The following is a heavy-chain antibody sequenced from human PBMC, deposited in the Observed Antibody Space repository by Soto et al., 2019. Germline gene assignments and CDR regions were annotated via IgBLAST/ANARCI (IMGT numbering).Heavy chain of an antibody. CDR2: FYYTGTS. CDR3: ARSVATPGAHIDY. J-gene: IGHJ4*02. CDR1: GGSISGSY. D-gene: IGHD2-8*02. V-gene: IGHV4-59*01. Sequence: PSETLSLTCSVSGGSISGSYWSWIRQSPGKGLEWLGYFYYTGTSNYSPSLRSRVSISVDTSKNEFSLRLSSVTAADTAVYFCARSVATPGAHIDYWGQGTQVTVSS.